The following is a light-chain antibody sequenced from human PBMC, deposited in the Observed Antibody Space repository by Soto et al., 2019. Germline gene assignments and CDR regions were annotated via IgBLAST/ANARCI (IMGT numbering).Light chain of an antibody. CDR1: QSLSSN. V-gene: IGKV3-15*01. CDR3: LQYNNWPFT. Sequence: EIVMTHSPATLPVSPGERATLSCRASQSLSSNLAWYQHKPGQAPRLLIYGASTRATGIPARFSGSGSGTEFTLTISSLQSEDFAVYYCLQYNNWPFTFGPGTKVDVK. J-gene: IGKJ3*01. CDR2: GAS.